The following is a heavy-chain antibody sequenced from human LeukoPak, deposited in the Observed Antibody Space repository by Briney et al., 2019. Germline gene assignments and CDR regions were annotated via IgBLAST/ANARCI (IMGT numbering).Heavy chain of an antibody. Sequence: GGSLRLSRAASGFTFSSYSMNWVRQAPGKGLEWVSSISSSSSYIYYADSVKGRFTISRDNAKNSLYLQMNSLRAEDTAVYYCARDQAIGDAFDIWGQGTMVTVSS. CDR2: ISSSSSYI. J-gene: IGHJ3*02. V-gene: IGHV3-21*01. CDR1: GFTFSSYS. CDR3: ARDQAIGDAFDI. D-gene: IGHD2-21*01.